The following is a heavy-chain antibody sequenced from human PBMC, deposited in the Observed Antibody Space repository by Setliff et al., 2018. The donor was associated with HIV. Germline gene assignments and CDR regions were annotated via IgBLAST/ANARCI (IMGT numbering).Heavy chain of an antibody. V-gene: IGHV4-34*01. CDR1: GGSFSGYY. J-gene: IGHJ1*01. Sequence: ASETLSLTCAVYGGSFSGYYWSWIRQPPGKGLEWIGEINHSGSTNYNPSLKSRVTISVDTSKNQFSLKLSSVTAADTAVYYCARGRYDILTGYYYSEYFQHWGQGTLVTVSS. D-gene: IGHD3-9*01. CDR2: INHSGST. CDR3: ARGRYDILTGYYYSEYFQH.